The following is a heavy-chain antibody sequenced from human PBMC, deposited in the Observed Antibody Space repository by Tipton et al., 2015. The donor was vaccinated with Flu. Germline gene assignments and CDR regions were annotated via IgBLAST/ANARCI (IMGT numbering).Heavy chain of an antibody. CDR2: ISWNSGSI. CDR3: ARDRPYYYGSEEPSGFDY. Sequence: SLRLSCAASGFTFDDYAMHWVRQAPGKGLEWVSGISWNSGSIGYADSVKGRFTISRDNAKNSLYLQMNSLRAEDTAVYYCARDRPYYYGSEEPSGFDYWGQGTLVTVSS. J-gene: IGHJ4*02. CDR1: GFTFDDYA. V-gene: IGHV3-9*01. D-gene: IGHD3-10*01.